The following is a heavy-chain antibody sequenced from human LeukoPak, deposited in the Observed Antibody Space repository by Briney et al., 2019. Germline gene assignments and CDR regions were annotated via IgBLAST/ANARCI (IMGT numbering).Heavy chain of an antibody. CDR1: GYSISSGYY. CDR2: IYHSGST. J-gene: IGHJ4*02. D-gene: IGHD5-12*01. Sequence: SETLSLTCTVSGYSISSGYYWGWIRQPPGKGLEWIGSIYHSGSTYYNPSLKSRLTISVDTSKNQFSLKLSSVTAADTAVYYCARVASGYSGYDFFPRYYFDYWGQGTLVTVSS. CDR3: ARVASGYSGYDFFPRYYFDY. V-gene: IGHV4-38-2*02.